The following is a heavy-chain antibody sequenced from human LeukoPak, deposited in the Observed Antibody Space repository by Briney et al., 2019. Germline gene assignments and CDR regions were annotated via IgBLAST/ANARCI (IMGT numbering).Heavy chain of an antibody. D-gene: IGHD4-17*01. J-gene: IGHJ4*02. CDR1: GGSISSGSYY. CDR3: CRGPDGNYLDY. CDR2: IYTSGST. V-gene: IGHV4-61*02. Sequence: PSETLSLTCTVSGGSISSGSYYWSWIRQPAGKGLEWIGRIYTSGSTNYNPSLKSRVTISVDTSKNQFSLKLSSVTAADTAVYYCCRGPDGNYLDYWGQGTLVTVSS.